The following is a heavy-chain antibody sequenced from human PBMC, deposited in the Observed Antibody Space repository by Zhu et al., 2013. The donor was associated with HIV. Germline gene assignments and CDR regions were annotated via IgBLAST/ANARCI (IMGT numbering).Heavy chain of an antibody. CDR2: ISAYNGNT. CDR3: ARDRAAADTHKYGGDY. J-gene: IGHJ4*02. CDR1: GYTFTSYG. D-gene: IGHD2-8*01. V-gene: IGHV1-18*01. Sequence: QVQLVQSGAEVKKPGASVKVSCKTSGYTFTSYGISWVRQAPGQGLEWMGWISAYNGNTKYAQKVHGRVTLTTDKSTTTAYMEMRSLRSDDTALYYCARDRAAADTHKYGGDYWGQGTPVTVSS.